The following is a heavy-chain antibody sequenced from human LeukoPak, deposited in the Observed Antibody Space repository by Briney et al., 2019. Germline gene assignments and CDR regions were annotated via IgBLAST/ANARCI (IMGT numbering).Heavy chain of an antibody. CDR3: ARHDPNARLKLDY. CDR2: IYPGDSNT. V-gene: IGHV5-51*01. CDR1: GYSFTSHW. J-gene: IGHJ4*02. D-gene: IGHD4/OR15-4a*01. Sequence: PGESLKISCKGSGYSFTSHWIVWVRQMPGKGLEWMGIIYPGDSNTRYSPSFQGQVTISADTSISTAYLQWSSLKASDTAMYYCARHDPNARLKLDYWGQGTLVTVSS.